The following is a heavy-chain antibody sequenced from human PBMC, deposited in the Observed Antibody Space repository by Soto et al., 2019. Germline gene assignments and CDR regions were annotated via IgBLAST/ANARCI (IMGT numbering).Heavy chain of an antibody. CDR3: ARRYKGPDHRWFDP. D-gene: IGHD2-2*02. CDR1: GGSVTSDF. V-gene: IGHV4-59*08. J-gene: IGHJ5*02. CDR2: VYFSGTR. Sequence: QMQLQESGPGLVKPSETLSLTCSVSGGSVTSDFWSWIRQPPGKGLEWIGYVYFSGTRYYNPSLRSRVTMSMDTSKNQFSLTLTSVTVADTAVYYCARRYKGPDHRWFDPWGQGTLVTVSS.